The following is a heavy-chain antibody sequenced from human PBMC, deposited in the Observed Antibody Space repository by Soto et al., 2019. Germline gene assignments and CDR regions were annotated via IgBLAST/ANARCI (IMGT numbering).Heavy chain of an antibody. Sequence: GESVKLSCKRCGYSFTGYWISWVRQMPGKGLEWMGRIDPSDSYTNYSPSFQGHVTISADKSISTAYLQWSSLKASDTAMYYCAGPEYSSSSQGMDVWGQGTTVTVSS. J-gene: IGHJ6*02. D-gene: IGHD6-6*01. CDR2: IDPSDSYT. CDR1: GYSFTGYW. CDR3: AGPEYSSSSQGMDV. V-gene: IGHV5-10-1*01.